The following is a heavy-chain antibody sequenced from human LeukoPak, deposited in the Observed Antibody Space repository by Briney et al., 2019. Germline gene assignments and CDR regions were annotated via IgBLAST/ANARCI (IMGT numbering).Heavy chain of an antibody. CDR1: GYTFTSYY. V-gene: IGHV1-46*01. Sequence: ASVKVSCKASGYTFTSYYMHWVRQAPGQGLEWMGIINPSGGSTSYAQKFQGRVTMTRDMSTSSVYMELSSLRSEDTAVYYCARAELLRSCGFDPWGQGTLVTVSS. CDR3: ARAELLRSCGFDP. D-gene: IGHD3-10*02. CDR2: INPSGGST. J-gene: IGHJ5*02.